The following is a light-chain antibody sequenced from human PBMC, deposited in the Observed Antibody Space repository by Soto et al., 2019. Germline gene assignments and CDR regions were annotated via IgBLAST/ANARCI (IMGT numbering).Light chain of an antibody. CDR1: QIISNNY. J-gene: IGKJ1*01. Sequence: EIVLTQSPGTLSLSPGERATLSCRASQIISNNYLAWYQQKPGRAPRLLIYDASSRATGIPDRFSGSGSGTDFTLTITRPEPEDFAVYYCQQYNNWPRTFGQGTKVDIK. V-gene: IGKV3D-20*02. CDR2: DAS. CDR3: QQYNNWPRT.